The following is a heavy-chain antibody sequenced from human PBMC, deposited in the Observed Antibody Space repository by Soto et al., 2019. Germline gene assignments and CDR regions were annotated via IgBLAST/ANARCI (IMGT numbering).Heavy chain of an antibody. V-gene: IGHV1-18*01. Sequence: QVQLVQSGAEVKKPGASVKVSCKASGYTFTSYGISWVRQAPGQGLEWMGWISAYNGNTNYAQKLQGRVTMTTDTSTSTAYMELRSLRSDDTAVYYCARDEGYCSGGSCYLYYYYGMDVWGQGTTVTVSS. CDR1: GYTFTSYG. D-gene: IGHD2-15*01. CDR2: ISAYNGNT. CDR3: ARDEGYCSGGSCYLYYYYGMDV. J-gene: IGHJ6*02.